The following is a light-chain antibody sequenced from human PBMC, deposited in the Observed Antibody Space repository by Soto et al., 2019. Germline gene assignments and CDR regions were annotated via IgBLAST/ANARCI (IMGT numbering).Light chain of an antibody. CDR3: QQYNNWPRT. CDR2: DAS. CDR1: QSVSSN. J-gene: IGKJ1*01. V-gene: IGKV3-15*01. Sequence: EIVMTQSPGTLSVSPGERATLSCRASQSVSSNLAWYQQKPGQAPRLLVYDASTRATGISARFSGSGSGTEFTLTISSLQSEDSALYYCQQYNNWPRTFGQGTKV.